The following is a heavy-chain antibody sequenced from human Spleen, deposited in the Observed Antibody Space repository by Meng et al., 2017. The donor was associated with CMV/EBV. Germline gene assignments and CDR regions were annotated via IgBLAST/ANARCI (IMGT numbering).Heavy chain of an antibody. Sequence: GGSLRLSCVVSGLTASISHMNWVRQAPGKGLEWVSVICPDGTHYAGFVKGRFTISRDDSKNSLYLQMNSLRAGDTAVYYCARVGELRDYYYYGMDVWGQGTTVTVSS. J-gene: IGHJ6*02. CDR1: GLTASISH. D-gene: IGHD1-7*01. CDR2: ICPDGT. CDR3: ARVGELRDYYYYGMDV. V-gene: IGHV3-53*05.